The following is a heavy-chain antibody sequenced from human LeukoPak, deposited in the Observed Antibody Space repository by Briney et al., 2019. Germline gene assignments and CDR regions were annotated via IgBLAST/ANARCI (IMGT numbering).Heavy chain of an antibody. CDR2: IYYSGST. CDR3: ARDRIVVVPAATYYYGMDV. V-gene: IGHV4-59*01. Sequence: SETLSLTCTVSGGSISSYYWSWIRQPPGEGLEWIGYIYYSGSTNYNPSLKSRVTISVDTSKNQFSLKLSSVTAADTAVYYCARDRIVVVPAATYYYGMDVWGKGTTVTVSS. J-gene: IGHJ6*04. CDR1: GGSISSYY. D-gene: IGHD2-2*01.